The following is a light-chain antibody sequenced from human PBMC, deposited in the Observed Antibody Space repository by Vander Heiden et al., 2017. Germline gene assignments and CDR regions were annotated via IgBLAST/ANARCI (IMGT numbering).Light chain of an antibody. CDR3: QAWDSSTGAGVGV. V-gene: IGLV3-1*01. CDR1: KLGDKY. CDR2: QNK. Sequence: SFELTQPPSVSVSPGQTASISCSGDKLGDKYTCWYHQKPGQSPVLVIFQNKKRPAGIPERFSGSSFGNTATLTISGTQAMDEADDDGQAWDSSTGAGVGVFGGGTKLTVL. J-gene: IGLJ3*02.